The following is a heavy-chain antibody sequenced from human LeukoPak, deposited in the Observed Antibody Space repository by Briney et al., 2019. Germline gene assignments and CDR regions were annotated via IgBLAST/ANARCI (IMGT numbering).Heavy chain of an antibody. D-gene: IGHD3-22*01. CDR2: ISAYNGNT. CDR3: ARDRFVVVNFVIIHPEYYFDY. J-gene: IGHJ4*02. V-gene: IGHV1-18*01. Sequence: WASVKVSCKASGYTFTSYGISWVRQAPGQGLEWMGWISAYNGNTNYAQKLQGRVTMTTDTSTSTAYMELRSLRSDDTAVYYCARDRFVVVNFVIIHPEYYFDYWGQGTLVTVSS. CDR1: GYTFTSYG.